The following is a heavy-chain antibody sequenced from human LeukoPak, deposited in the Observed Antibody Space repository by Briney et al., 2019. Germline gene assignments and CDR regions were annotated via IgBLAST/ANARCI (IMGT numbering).Heavy chain of an antibody. D-gene: IGHD5-18*01. Sequence: SETLSLTCAVYGGSFSGYYWSWIGQPAGKGLEWIGRIYTSGSTNYNPSLKSRVTISVDTSKNQFSLKLSSVTAADTAVYYCARAAGSDTAHNIDYWGQGTLVTVSS. CDR2: IYTSGST. CDR3: ARAAGSDTAHNIDY. CDR1: GGSFSGYY. J-gene: IGHJ4*02. V-gene: IGHV4-59*10.